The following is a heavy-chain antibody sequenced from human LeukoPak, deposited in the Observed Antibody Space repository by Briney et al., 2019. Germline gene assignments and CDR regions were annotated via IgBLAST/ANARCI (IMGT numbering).Heavy chain of an antibody. CDR2: IIPILGIA. CDR1: GGTFSSYA. V-gene: IGHV1-69*04. CDR3: ASYYDSSGPFDY. D-gene: IGHD3-22*01. J-gene: IGHJ4*02. Sequence: ASVKVSCKASGGTFSSYAISWVRQAPGQGLERMGRIIPILGIANYAQKFQGRVTITADRSTSTAYMELSSLRSEDTAVYYCASYYDSSGPFDYWGQGTLVTVSS.